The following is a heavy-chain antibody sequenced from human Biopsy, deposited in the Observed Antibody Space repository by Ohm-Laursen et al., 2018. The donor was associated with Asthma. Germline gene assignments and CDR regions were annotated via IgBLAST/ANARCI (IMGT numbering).Heavy chain of an antibody. CDR1: GFTFSSYG. J-gene: IGHJ4*02. CDR2: ISYDGSNK. CDR3: ARDMNRDGWYFDY. D-gene: IGHD5-24*01. V-gene: IGHV3-30*05. Sequence: SLRLSCAASGFTFSSYGMHWVRQAPGKGLEWVAVISYDGSNKYYADSVKGRFTISRDNSKNTLYLQMNSLRGDGTAVYYCARDMNRDGWYFDYWGQGTLVTVSS.